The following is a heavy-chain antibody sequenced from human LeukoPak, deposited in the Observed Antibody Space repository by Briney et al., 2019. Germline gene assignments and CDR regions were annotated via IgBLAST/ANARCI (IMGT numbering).Heavy chain of an antibody. Sequence: PSETLSLTCAVYGGSFSGYYWSWIRQPPGKGLEWIGEINPSGSTNYNPSLKSRVTISVDTSKNQFSLKLSSVTAADTAVYYCARGRPSEQQLVNFDYWGQGTLVTVSS. CDR2: INPSGST. J-gene: IGHJ4*02. CDR1: GGSFSGYY. D-gene: IGHD6-13*01. V-gene: IGHV4-34*01. CDR3: ARGRPSEQQLVNFDY.